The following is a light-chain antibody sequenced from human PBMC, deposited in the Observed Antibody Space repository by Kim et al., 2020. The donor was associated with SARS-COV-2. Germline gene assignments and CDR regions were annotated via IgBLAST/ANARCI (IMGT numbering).Light chain of an antibody. CDR2: GKN. CDR3: NSRDSSGNHLV. V-gene: IGLV3-19*01. Sequence: LGQTVRNTCQGDSLRSYYASWYQQNPGRAPVLVIYGKNNRPSGIPDRFSGSSSGNTASLTITGAQAEDEADYYCNSRDSSGNHLVFGGGTKLTVL. J-gene: IGLJ2*01. CDR1: SLRSYY.